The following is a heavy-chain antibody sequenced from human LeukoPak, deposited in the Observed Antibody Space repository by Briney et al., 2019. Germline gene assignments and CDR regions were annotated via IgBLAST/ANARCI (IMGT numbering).Heavy chain of an antibody. D-gene: IGHD1-7*01. CDR3: ARDWNYSVDY. V-gene: IGHV1-18*01. J-gene: IGHJ4*02. CDR2: ISVYNGDV. CDR1: GYSFTSYG. Sequence: GASVTVSCKASGYSFTSYGISWARQAPGQGLEWMGWISVYNGDVKYAQKFQGRVTMTTDTSTSTAYMELRSLRSDDTAMYYCARDWNYSVDYWGQGTLVTVSS.